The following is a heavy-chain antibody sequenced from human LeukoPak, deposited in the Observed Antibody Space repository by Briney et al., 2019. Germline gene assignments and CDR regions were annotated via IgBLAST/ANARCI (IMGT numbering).Heavy chain of an antibody. CDR2: TYYRSKWYN. CDR3: AREGVGALLGFDY. D-gene: IGHD1-26*01. J-gene: IGHJ4*02. CDR1: GDSVSSNSAA. Sequence: SQTLSLTCAISGDSVSSNSAAWNWIRQPPSRGLEWLGRTYYRSKWYNDYAVSVKSRITINPDTSKNQFSLQLNSVTPEDTAVYYCAREGVGALLGFDYWGQGTLVTVSS. V-gene: IGHV6-1*01.